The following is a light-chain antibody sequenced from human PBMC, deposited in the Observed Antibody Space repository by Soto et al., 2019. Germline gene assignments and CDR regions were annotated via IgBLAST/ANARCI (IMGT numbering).Light chain of an antibody. CDR3: QSYDSSLSGWV. V-gene: IGLV1-40*01. J-gene: IGLJ3*02. CDR1: SSNIGARYA. CDR2: DNN. Sequence: QLVLTQPPSVSGAPGQRVSISCTGSSSNIGARYAVHWYHQLPGTAPKLLIYDNNHRPSGVPDRFSGSKSGTSASLAITGLQAEDEADYYCQSYDSSLSGWVFGGGTKLTVL.